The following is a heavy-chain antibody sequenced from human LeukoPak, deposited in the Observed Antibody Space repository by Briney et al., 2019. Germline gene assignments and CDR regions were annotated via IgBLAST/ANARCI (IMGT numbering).Heavy chain of an antibody. CDR3: ASSRYDSSGYYGIIGY. CDR1: GFTFSNSY. Sequence: GGSLRLSCAASGFTFSNSYMTWIRQAPGKGLEWVSYISNSGSSIYYADSVKGRFTTSRDNAKNSLYLQMNSLRAEDTALYYCASSRYDSSGYYGIIGYWGQGTLVTVSS. CDR2: ISNSGSSI. J-gene: IGHJ4*02. D-gene: IGHD3-22*01. V-gene: IGHV3-11*04.